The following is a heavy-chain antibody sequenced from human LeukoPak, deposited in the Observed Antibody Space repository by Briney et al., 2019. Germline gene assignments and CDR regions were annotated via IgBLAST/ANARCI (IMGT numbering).Heavy chain of an antibody. CDR3: ARHLSVVVVAATPGYYYGMDV. Sequence: SETLSLTCTVPGGSISSYYWSWIRQPPGKGLEWIGYIYYSGSTNYNPSLKSRVTISVDTSKNQFSLKLSSVTAADTAVYYCARHLSVVVVAATPGYYYGMDVWGQGTTVTVSS. V-gene: IGHV4-59*08. D-gene: IGHD2-15*01. CDR1: GGSISSYY. CDR2: IYYSGST. J-gene: IGHJ6*02.